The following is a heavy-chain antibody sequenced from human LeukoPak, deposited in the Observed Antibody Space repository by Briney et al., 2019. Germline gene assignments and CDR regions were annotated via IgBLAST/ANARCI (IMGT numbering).Heavy chain of an antibody. V-gene: IGHV3-23*01. CDR1: GFTFSSYA. J-gene: IGHJ4*02. Sequence: GGSLRLSCAASGFTFSSYAMSWVRQAPGKGLEWVSAISGSAGSTYYADSVKGRFTISRDNSKNTLYLQMNSLRAEDTAVYYCAKTPSITIFGVVILYFDYWGQGTLVTVSS. D-gene: IGHD3-3*01. CDR2: ISGSAGST. CDR3: AKTPSITIFGVVILYFDY.